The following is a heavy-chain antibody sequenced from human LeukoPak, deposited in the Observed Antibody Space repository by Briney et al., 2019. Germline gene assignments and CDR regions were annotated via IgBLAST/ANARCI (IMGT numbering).Heavy chain of an antibody. CDR1: GFTFSSYA. V-gene: IGHV3-23*01. D-gene: IGHD1-1*01. J-gene: IGHJ5*02. CDR2: ISGSGGSA. Sequence: GGSLRLSCAASGFTFSSYAINWVRQAPGKGLEWVSGISGSGGSANYADSMKGRFTISRDNSKNTPFLQMNSLGADDTAVYYCAKDQPGAGFDLWGQGTLVTVAS. CDR3: AKDQPGAGFDL.